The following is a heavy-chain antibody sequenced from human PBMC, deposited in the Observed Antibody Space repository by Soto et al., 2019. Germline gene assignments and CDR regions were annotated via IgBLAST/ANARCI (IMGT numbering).Heavy chain of an antibody. CDR1: GFTLSTYW. V-gene: IGHV3-74*01. J-gene: IGHJ4*02. CDR3: VRIRRGDGYTFGY. CDR2: INTDGSTT. Sequence: EVQLVESGGVSVQPGGSLRLSCTASGFTLSTYWMPWVRKAPGKGRVWVSRINTDGSTTTYADSVKGRFTISRDNAKNTLYLQMNSLRDEDTAVYYCVRIRRGDGYTFGYWGQGTLVTVSS. D-gene: IGHD5-12*01.